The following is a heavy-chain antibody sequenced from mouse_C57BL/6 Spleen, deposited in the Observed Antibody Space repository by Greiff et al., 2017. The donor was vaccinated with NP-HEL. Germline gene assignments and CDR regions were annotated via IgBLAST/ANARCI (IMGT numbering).Heavy chain of an antibody. D-gene: IGHD1-1*01. CDR3: ASSLYYYGSSPDY. CDR1: GYTFTSYT. V-gene: IGHV1-4*01. J-gene: IGHJ2*01. CDR2: INPSSGYT. Sequence: VQLQQSGAELARPGASVKMSCKASGYTFTSYTMHWVKQRPGQGLEWIGYINPSSGYTKYNQKYKDKATLTADKSSSTAYMPLTSLPSEASAVYYCASSLYYYGSSPDYWGKVTTLTVSS.